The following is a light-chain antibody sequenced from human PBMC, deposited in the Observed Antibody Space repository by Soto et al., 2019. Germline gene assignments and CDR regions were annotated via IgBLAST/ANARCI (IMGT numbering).Light chain of an antibody. CDR3: CSYAGSNTHYV. CDR1: SSDVGSYNY. CDR2: DAS. J-gene: IGLJ1*01. Sequence: QSALTQPRSVSGSPGQSVTISCAGTSSDVGSYNYVSWYQQHPGKAPKLLIYDASKRPSGVPDRSSGSKSGNTASLTISGLHAEDESDYYCCSYAGSNTHYVFGTGTRSPS. V-gene: IGLV2-11*01.